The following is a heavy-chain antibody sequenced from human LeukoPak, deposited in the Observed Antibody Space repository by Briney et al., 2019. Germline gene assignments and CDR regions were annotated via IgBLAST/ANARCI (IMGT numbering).Heavy chain of an antibody. Sequence: SEILSLTCTVSGGSISSYFWTWIRQPAGKGLEWIGRIYISGRTNYNPSLKSRVTMSVDTSKNQFSLRLSSVTAADTAVYYCARGTSYNYYMDVWGKGTTVTVSS. J-gene: IGHJ6*03. CDR2: IYISGRT. CDR3: ARGTSYNYYMDV. CDR1: GGSISSYF. V-gene: IGHV4-4*07.